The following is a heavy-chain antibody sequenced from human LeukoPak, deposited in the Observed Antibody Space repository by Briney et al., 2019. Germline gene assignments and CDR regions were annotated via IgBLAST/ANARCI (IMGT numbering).Heavy chain of an antibody. J-gene: IGHJ3*02. CDR1: GGSISSSSYY. CDR2: IYYSGST. CDR3: ASLIAAALRGAFDI. V-gene: IGHV4-39*01. D-gene: IGHD6-13*01. Sequence: SETLSLTCTVSGGSISSSSYYWGWIPQPPGKGLEWIGSIYYSGSTYYNPSLKSRVTISVDTSKNQFSLKLSSVTAADTAVYYWASLIAAALRGAFDIWGEGTMVTVSS.